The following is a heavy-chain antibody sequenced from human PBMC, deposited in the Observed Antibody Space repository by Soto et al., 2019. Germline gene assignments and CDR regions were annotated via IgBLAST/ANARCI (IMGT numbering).Heavy chain of an antibody. V-gene: IGHV4-59*01. CDR1: GGSISSYY. CDR3: ARVLSVADHWFDP. Sequence: QVQLQESGPGLVKPSETLSLTCTVSGGSISSYYWSWIRQPPGKGLEWIGYIYYSGSTNYNPSLKSRVTRSVDTSKNQFSLKLSSVTAADTAVYYCARVLSVADHWFDPWGQGTLVTVSS. D-gene: IGHD6-19*01. CDR2: IYYSGST. J-gene: IGHJ5*02.